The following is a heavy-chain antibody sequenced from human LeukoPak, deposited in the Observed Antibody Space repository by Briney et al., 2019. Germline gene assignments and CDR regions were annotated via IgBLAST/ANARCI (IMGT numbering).Heavy chain of an antibody. CDR3: AGGGRSRYGDSETNDY. CDR1: GFTFSSYA. D-gene: IGHD4-17*01. V-gene: IGHV3-30*04. J-gene: IGHJ4*02. Sequence: PGGSLRLSCAASGFTFSSYAMHWVRQAPGKGLEWVAVISYDGSNKYYADSVKGRFTISRDNSKNTLYLQMNSLRAEDTAVYYCAGGGRSRYGDSETNDYWGQGTLVTVSS. CDR2: ISYDGSNK.